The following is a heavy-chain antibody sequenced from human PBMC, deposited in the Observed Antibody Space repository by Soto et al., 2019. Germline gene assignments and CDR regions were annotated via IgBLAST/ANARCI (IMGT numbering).Heavy chain of an antibody. D-gene: IGHD3-22*01. CDR1: GYTFTGYY. CDR2: INPNSGGT. CDR3: ARGGRVYYDSSDRSPLVGLFDY. J-gene: IGHJ4*02. Sequence: VASVKVSCKASGYTFTGYYMHWVRQAPGQGLEWMGWINPNSGGTNYAQKFQGWVTMTRDTSISTAYMELSRLRSDDTAVYYCARGGRVYYDSSDRSPLVGLFDYWGQGTLVTVSS. V-gene: IGHV1-2*04.